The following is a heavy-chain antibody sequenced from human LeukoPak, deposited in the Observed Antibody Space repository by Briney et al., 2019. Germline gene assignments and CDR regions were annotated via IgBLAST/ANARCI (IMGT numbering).Heavy chain of an antibody. Sequence: GGSLRLSCAASGFTFSSYGMHWVRQAPGKGLEWVAVISYDGSNKYYADSVKGRFTISRDNARNSVYLEMTSLRAEDTAFYHCVRHFNSVATMQIDDWGQGTLVSVSS. V-gene: IGHV3-30*03. CDR2: ISYDGSNK. D-gene: IGHD5-12*01. CDR3: VRHFNSVATMQIDD. CDR1: GFTFSSYG. J-gene: IGHJ4*02.